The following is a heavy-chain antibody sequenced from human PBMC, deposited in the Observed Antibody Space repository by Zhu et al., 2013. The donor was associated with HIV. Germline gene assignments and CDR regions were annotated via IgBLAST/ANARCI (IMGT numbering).Heavy chain of an antibody. D-gene: IGHD2-15*01. Sequence: EVQLVQSGAEVKKPGESLKISCMGSGYSFSNYWIAWVRQMPGKGLEWMGFIYPGDSDTRYSPSFQGHVTISADKSINTSYLQWSSLKTSDTAMYYRARRSGGTWNNWFDPWGQGTLVTVSS. J-gene: IGHJ5*02. CDR3: ARRSGGTWNNWFDP. V-gene: IGHV5-51*01. CDR2: IYPGDSDT. CDR1: GYSFSNYW.